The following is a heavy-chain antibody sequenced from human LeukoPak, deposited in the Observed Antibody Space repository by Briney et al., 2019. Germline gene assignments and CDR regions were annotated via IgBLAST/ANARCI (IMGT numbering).Heavy chain of an antibody. J-gene: IGHJ4*02. D-gene: IGHD1-7*01. V-gene: IGHV4-39*07. CDR2: IYYSGST. Sequence: SETLSLTCTVSGGSISSSSYYWGWICQPPGKGLEWIGSIYYSGSTNYNPSLKSRVTISVDTSKNQFSLKLSSVTAADTAVYYCASLTGTSGGLDYWGQGTLVTVSS. CDR3: ASLTGTSGGLDY. CDR1: GGSISSSSYY.